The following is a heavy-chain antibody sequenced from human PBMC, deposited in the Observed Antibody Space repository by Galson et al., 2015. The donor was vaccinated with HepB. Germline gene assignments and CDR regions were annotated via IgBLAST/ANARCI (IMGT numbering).Heavy chain of an antibody. CDR3: ARGVYSSGWGGIYYYYGMDV. J-gene: IGHJ6*02. CDR2: ISAYNGNT. V-gene: IGHV1-18*01. CDR1: GYTFTSYG. D-gene: IGHD6-19*01. Sequence: QSGAEMKKPGASVKVSCKASGYTFTSYGISWVRQAPGQGLEWMGWISAYNGNTNYAQKLQGRVTMTTDTSTSTAYMELRSLRSDDTAVYYCARGVYSSGWGGIYYYYGMDVWGQGTTVTVSS.